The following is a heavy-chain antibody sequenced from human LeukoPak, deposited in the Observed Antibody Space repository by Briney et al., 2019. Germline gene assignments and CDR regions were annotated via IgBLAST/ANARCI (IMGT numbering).Heavy chain of an antibody. CDR3: ARDLGLRYGSGTYRFDP. V-gene: IGHV3-33*08. CDR1: GFSFSTYG. CDR2: IWYDGSHQ. D-gene: IGHD3-10*01. J-gene: IGHJ5*02. Sequence: PGGSLRLSCAAYGFSFSTYGMHWVRQAPGKGLESVAVIWYDGSHQYYADSVKGRFTISRDMSNNTLYLQMNILRVDDTALYYCARDLGLRYGSGTYRFDPWGQGTQVIVSS.